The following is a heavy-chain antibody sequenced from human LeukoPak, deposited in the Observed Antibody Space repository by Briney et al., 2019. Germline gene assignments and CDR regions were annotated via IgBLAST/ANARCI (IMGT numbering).Heavy chain of an antibody. Sequence: GGSLRLSCAASGFTFNASCMNWVRQAPGRGLEWVANINQDGSEKHFLGSVKGRFTISRDNTKNSLYLQMNSLRAEDTAVYYCASIDYWGQGTLVTVSS. CDR1: GFTFNASC. J-gene: IGHJ4*02. CDR2: INQDGSEK. V-gene: IGHV3-7*01. CDR3: ASIDY.